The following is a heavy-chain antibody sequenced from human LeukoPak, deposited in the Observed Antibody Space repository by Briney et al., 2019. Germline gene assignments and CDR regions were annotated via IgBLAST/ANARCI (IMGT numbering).Heavy chain of an antibody. V-gene: IGHV4-30-4*01. Sequence: PSQTLSLTCTVSGGSISSGDYYWSWIRQPPGKGLEWIGYIYNSGGTYYNPSLKSRVSISVGTSKNQFSLKLSSVTAADTAVYYCARELMVRGVIFFDYWGQGTLVTVSS. CDR3: ARELMVRGVIFFDY. CDR1: GGSISSGDYY. D-gene: IGHD3-10*01. J-gene: IGHJ4*02. CDR2: IYNSGGT.